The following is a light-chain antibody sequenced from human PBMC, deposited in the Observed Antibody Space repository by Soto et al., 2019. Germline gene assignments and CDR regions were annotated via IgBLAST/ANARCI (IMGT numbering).Light chain of an antibody. CDR3: ATWDDNLNGVL. CDR1: SSNIGYNY. Sequence: QSVLPQPPSLSGTPGQRVTISCSGNSSNIGYNYVSWYQQLPGTAPKLLIYSSNQRPSGVPDRFSASKSGTSASLAISGRRSDDEAEYYCATWDDNLNGVLFGGGTKLTV. V-gene: IGLV1-47*02. CDR2: SSN. J-gene: IGLJ2*01.